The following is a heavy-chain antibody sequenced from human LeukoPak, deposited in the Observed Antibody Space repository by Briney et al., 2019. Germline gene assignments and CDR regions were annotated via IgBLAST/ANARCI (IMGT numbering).Heavy chain of an antibody. CDR3: VRPYSSGWSGADY. V-gene: IGHV4-39*01. CDR2: IYYRGSS. J-gene: IGHJ4*02. CDR1: RGSISSDNDH. Sequence: PSETLSLTCTVSRGSISSDNDHWGWIRPPPGKGLEWVGSIYYRGSSYYNPFLKRLVTISVDTPNNQFSLKLGSVTAADTAVYYCVRPYSSGWSGADYWGQGTLVTVSP. D-gene: IGHD6-19*01.